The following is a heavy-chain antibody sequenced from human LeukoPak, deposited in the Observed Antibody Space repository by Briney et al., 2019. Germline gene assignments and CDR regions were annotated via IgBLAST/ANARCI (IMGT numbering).Heavy chain of an antibody. CDR2: ITSKTDGGTT. Sequence: SGGSLRLSCAASGFTFSNAWMSWVRQAPGKGLEWVGRITSKTDGGTTDYAAPVKGRFTISREDSKNTLYMQMNSLKTEDTAVYYCTRQSDYWGQGTLVAVSS. CDR3: TRQSDY. V-gene: IGHV3-15*01. CDR1: GFTFSNAW. J-gene: IGHJ4*02.